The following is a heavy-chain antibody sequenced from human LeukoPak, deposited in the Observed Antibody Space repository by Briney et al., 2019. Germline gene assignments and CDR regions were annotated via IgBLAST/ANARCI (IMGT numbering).Heavy chain of an antibody. CDR2: ISYDGSNK. D-gene: IGHD3-9*01. V-gene: IGHV3-30*18. J-gene: IGHJ3*02. CDR1: GFTFSSYG. CDR3: AKLGPILTGYTDAFDI. Sequence: PGGSLRLSCAASGFTFSSYGMHWVRQAPGKGLEWVAVISYDGSNKYYADSVKGRFTISRDNSKNTLYLQMNGLRAEYTAVYYCAKLGPILTGYTDAFDIWGQGTMVTVSS.